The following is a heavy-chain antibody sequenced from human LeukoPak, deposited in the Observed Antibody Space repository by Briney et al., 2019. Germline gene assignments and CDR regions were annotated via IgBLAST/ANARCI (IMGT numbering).Heavy chain of an antibody. CDR2: INPSGGRT. Sequence: GASVKVSCKASGYTFTGYYMHWVRQAHGHGLDWMAIINPSGGRTNYAHKFQGRVTMTRNMSTSTVYMELSSLRSEDTAVYYCARGAHVRMYDSNHNCFDPWGQGTLVTVSS. D-gene: IGHD3-22*01. V-gene: IGHV1-46*01. J-gene: IGHJ5*02. CDR1: GYTFTGYY. CDR3: ARGAHVRMYDSNHNCFDP.